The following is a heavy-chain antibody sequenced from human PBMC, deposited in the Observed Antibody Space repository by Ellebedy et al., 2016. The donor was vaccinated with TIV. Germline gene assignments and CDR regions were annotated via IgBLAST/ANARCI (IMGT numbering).Heavy chain of an antibody. CDR3: ATDGSYGDYRSPTHAFEM. Sequence: GGSLRLSCTASGFTLNNYWMTWVRQAPGKGLEWVANINEDGTKKHYVDSVRGRFTISRDYAGNSLFLQMNSLGAEDTAVYYCATDGSYGDYRSPTHAFEMWGQGTMVTVSS. CDR2: INEDGTKK. J-gene: IGHJ3*02. CDR1: GFTLNNYW. D-gene: IGHD4-17*01. V-gene: IGHV3-7*01.